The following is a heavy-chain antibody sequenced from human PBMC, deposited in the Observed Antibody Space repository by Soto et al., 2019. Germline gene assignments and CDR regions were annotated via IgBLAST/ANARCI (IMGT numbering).Heavy chain of an antibody. CDR2: IYHSGST. V-gene: IGHV4-30-2*05. D-gene: IGHD3-3*01. CDR1: GGSISSGGYS. J-gene: IGHJ6*02. Sequence: SETLSLTCAVSGGSISSGGYSWSWIRQPPGKGLEWIGYIYHSGSTYYNPSLKSRVTISVDTSKNQFSLKLSSVTAADTAVYYCARSLRGEGLLYEIRGITDYYYGMDVWGQGTMVTVAS. CDR3: ARSLRGEGLLYEIRGITDYYYGMDV.